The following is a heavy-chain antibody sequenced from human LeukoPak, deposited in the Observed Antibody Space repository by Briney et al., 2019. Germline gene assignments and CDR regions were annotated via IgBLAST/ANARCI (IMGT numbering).Heavy chain of an antibody. D-gene: IGHD3-10*01. J-gene: IGHJ4*01. CDR2: IWFVGGIK. V-gene: IGHV3-33*01. CDR1: GFTFSTYG. CDR3: ARAVGPYDY. Sequence: GGALILSCGASGFTFSTYGMHWVRQAPGKGLEWVAFIWFVGGIKYYPDSVKGRFTISRDNSKDTLFLQMNSLRAEDTAIYYCARAVGPYDYWGHGAPVTVSS.